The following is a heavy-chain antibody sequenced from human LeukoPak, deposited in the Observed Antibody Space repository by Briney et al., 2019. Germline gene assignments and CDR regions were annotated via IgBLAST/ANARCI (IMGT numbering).Heavy chain of an antibody. Sequence: KPSETLSLTCTVSGGSISSYYWSWIRQPPGKGLEWIGYIYYTGSTNYNPSLRSRVTISVDPSKNQFSLKLSSVTAADTAVYYCARATTGEPYSWFDPWGQGTLVTVSS. J-gene: IGHJ5*02. CDR3: ARATTGEPYSWFDP. CDR2: IYYTGST. CDR1: GGSISSYY. D-gene: IGHD7-27*01. V-gene: IGHV4-59*01.